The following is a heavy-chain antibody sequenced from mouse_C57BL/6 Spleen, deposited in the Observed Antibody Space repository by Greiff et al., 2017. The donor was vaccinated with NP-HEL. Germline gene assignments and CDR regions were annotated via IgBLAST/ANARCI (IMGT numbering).Heavy chain of an antibody. V-gene: IGHV2-2*01. CDR2: IWSGGST. Sequence: VKLVESGPGLVQPSQSLSITCTVSGFSLTSYGVHWVRQSPGKGLEWLGVIWSGGSTDYNAAFISRLSISKDNSKSQVFFKMNSLQADDTAIYYCASPLITTVVAPGFAYWGQGTLVTVSA. CDR3: ASPLITTVVAPGFAY. D-gene: IGHD1-1*01. J-gene: IGHJ3*01. CDR1: GFSLTSYG.